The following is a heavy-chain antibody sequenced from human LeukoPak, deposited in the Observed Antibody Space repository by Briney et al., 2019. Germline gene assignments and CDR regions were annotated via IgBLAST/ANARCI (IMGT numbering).Heavy chain of an antibody. Sequence: ASVKVSCKASGYTFTGYYMHWVRQAPGQGLEWMGWINPNSGGTNYAQKFQGRVTMTRDTSISTAYMELSRLRSDDTAVYYCERIFTLQKWERWDYWGQGTLVTVSS. CDR1: GYTFTGYY. V-gene: IGHV1-2*02. J-gene: IGHJ4*02. D-gene: IGHD1-26*01. CDR3: ERIFTLQKWERWDY. CDR2: INPNSGGT.